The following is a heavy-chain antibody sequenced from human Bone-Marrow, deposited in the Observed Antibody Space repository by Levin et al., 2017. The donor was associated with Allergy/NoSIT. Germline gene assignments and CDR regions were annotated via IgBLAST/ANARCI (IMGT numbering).Heavy chain of an antibody. J-gene: IGHJ4*02. CDR1: RGSFSSGGYS. CDR3: ARTTYYYDSRGYPRGYFDN. CDR2: MYHTGSP. V-gene: IGHV4-30-2*01. D-gene: IGHD3-22*01. Sequence: SETLSLTCAVSRGSFSSGGYSWSWIRQPPGKDLEWIGYMYHTGSPYNNPSLKSRVTISVDRSRNQLSLKLSTVTAADTAVYYCARTTYYYDSRGYPRGYFDNWGQGILVTVSS.